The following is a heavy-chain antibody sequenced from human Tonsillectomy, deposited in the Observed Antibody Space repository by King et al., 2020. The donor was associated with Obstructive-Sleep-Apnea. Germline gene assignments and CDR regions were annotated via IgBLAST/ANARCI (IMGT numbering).Heavy chain of an antibody. CDR3: VRDQKHQLREYYYYGIDV. CDR1: GFTFSSYS. D-gene: IGHD2-2*01. V-gene: IGHV3-21*01. CDR2: ISSSSSYI. Sequence: VQLVESGGGLVKPGGSLRLSCAASGFTFSSYSMHWVRQAPGKGLEWVSSISSSSSYIYYADSVKGRFTISRDNAKKSLYLQMNSLRAEDTAVYYCVRDQKHQLREYYYYGIDVWGQGTTVTVSS. J-gene: IGHJ6*02.